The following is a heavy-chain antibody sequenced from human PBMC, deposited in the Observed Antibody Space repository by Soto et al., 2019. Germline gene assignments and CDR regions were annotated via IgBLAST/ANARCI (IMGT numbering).Heavy chain of an antibody. J-gene: IGHJ4*02. V-gene: IGHV1-18*01. Sequence: QVQLVQSGAEVKKPGASVKVSCKASGYTFTTYGISWVRQAPGQGLEWMGWISAYNGNTNYAQSLQGRGTMTTDTSTSTAFRDLRSLTSDDTAVYYCARVVEATVTADYWGQGTLVAVSS. D-gene: IGHD4-17*01. CDR3: ARVVEATVTADY. CDR2: ISAYNGNT. CDR1: GYTFTTYG.